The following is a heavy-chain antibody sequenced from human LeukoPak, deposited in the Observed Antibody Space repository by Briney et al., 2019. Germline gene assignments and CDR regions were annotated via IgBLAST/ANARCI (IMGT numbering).Heavy chain of an antibody. V-gene: IGHV4-31*03. J-gene: IGHJ4*02. CDR3: ARDPRGGDSGYYYVGY. Sequence: PSQTLSLTCTVSGGSISRGGYYWSWIRQHPGKGLEWIGYIYYSGSTYYNPSLKSRVTISVDTSKNQFSLKLNSVTAADTAVYYCARDPRGGDSGYYYVGYWGQGTLVTVSS. D-gene: IGHD5-12*01. CDR1: GGSISRGGYY. CDR2: IYYSGST.